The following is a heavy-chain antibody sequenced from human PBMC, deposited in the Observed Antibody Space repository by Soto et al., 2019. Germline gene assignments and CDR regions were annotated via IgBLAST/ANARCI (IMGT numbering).Heavy chain of an antibody. Sequence: PSETLSLTCTVSGGSVSSGSYYWSWIRQPPGKGLEWIGYIYYTGSTNYNPSLKSRVTISVDTPKRQFSLKLSSVTAADTAVYYCAREKVAGTGYYYGMDVWGQGTTVTVSS. D-gene: IGHD6-19*01. J-gene: IGHJ6*02. CDR1: GGSVSSGSYY. CDR2: IYYTGST. CDR3: AREKVAGTGYYYGMDV. V-gene: IGHV4-61*01.